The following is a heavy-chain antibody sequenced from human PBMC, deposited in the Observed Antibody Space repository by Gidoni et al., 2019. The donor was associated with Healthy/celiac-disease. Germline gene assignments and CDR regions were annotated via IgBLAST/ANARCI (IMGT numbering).Heavy chain of an antibody. D-gene: IGHD2-2*02. J-gene: IGHJ3*02. Sequence: EVQLVQSVAEVKQPGVSLKISCKGSGYSFTSYWLGWVRQMPGKGLEWMGIIYPGDSDTRYSPAVQGQVTISADKSISTAYLQWSSLKAWDTAMYYCAAPGADYTDAFDIWGQGTMVTVSS. CDR2: IYPGDSDT. CDR1: GYSFTSYW. V-gene: IGHV5-51*01. CDR3: AAPGADYTDAFDI.